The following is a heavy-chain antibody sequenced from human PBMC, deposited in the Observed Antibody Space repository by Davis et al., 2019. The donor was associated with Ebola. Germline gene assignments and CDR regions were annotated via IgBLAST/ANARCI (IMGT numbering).Heavy chain of an antibody. Sequence: SETLSLTCTVSGGSISSYYWSWIRQPAGKGLEWIGRIYTSGSTNYNPSLKSRVPMSVDTSKNQFSLKLSSVTAADTAVYYCARELLWFGESLSYYMDVWGKGTTVTVSS. CDR2: IYTSGST. V-gene: IGHV4-4*07. CDR1: GGSISSYY. J-gene: IGHJ6*03. D-gene: IGHD3-10*01. CDR3: ARELLWFGESLSYYMDV.